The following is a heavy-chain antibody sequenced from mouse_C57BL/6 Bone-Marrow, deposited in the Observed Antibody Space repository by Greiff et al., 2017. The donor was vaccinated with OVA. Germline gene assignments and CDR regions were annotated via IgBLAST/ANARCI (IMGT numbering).Heavy chain of an antibody. CDR1: GYSITSGYY. J-gene: IGHJ1*03. CDR3: AREDDGYPLYWYFDV. D-gene: IGHD2-3*01. CDR2: ISYDGSN. V-gene: IGHV3-6*01. Sequence: EVLLVESGPGLVKPSPSLSLTCSVTGYSITSGYYWNWIRQFPGNKLEWMGYISYDGSNNYNASLKNRTSLTRDKSKNQLCLKLNSVTTEDTATYYCAREDDGYPLYWYFDVWGTGTTVTVSS.